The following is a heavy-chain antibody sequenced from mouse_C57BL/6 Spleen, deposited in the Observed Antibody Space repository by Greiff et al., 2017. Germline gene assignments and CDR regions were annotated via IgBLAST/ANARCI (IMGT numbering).Heavy chain of an antibody. V-gene: IGHV14-2*01. CDR3: AFITTVVAGRFDY. CDR1: GFNIKDYY. J-gene: IGHJ2*01. Sequence: VQLQQSGAELVKPGASVKLSCTASGFNIKDYYMHWVKQRTEQGLEWIGRIDPEDGETKYAPKFQGKATITADTSSNTACLQLSSLTSEDTAVYYGAFITTVVAGRFDYWGQGTTLTVSS. D-gene: IGHD1-1*01. CDR2: IDPEDGET.